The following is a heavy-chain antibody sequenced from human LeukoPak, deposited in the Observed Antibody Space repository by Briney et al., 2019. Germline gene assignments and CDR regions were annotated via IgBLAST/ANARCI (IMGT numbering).Heavy chain of an antibody. J-gene: IGHJ4*02. CDR1: GYIFTNFW. CDR3: ARQPRDGWRSRGYSFDY. D-gene: IGHD3-10*01. Sequence: GESLKIFCQVSGYIFTNFWIGWVRQVPGKGLEWVGIIYPGDSSTRYNPAFQGQVTMSSDPRSNTAYLKWSHLEASDTAMYYCARQPRDGWRSRGYSFDYWGQGNLVTVSS. CDR2: IYPGDSST. V-gene: IGHV5-51*01.